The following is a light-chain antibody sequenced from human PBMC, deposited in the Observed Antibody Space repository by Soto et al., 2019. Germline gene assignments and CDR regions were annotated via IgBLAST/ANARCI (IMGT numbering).Light chain of an antibody. J-gene: IGKJ1*01. CDR1: QSVSSN. Sequence: IVLTQSPATLSVSPGERATLSCRASQSVSSNLAWHQQRPGQAPRLLIYGASTRATGIPDRFSGSGSGTDFTLTISRLEPEDSAVYYCQQYGSSPTWTFGQGTKVE. CDR3: QQYGSSPTWT. V-gene: IGKV3-20*01. CDR2: GAS.